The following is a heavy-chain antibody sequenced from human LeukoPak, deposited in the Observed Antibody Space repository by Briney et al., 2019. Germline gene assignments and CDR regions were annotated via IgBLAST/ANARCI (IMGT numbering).Heavy chain of an antibody. D-gene: IGHD4-17*01. CDR1: GGSFSGYY. CDR3: ARGGGGSSTVTIYWFDP. Sequence: SETLSLTCAVYGGSFSGYYWSWIRQPPGKGLEWIGYVYHSGLTYYNPSLKSRLAISVDTSKNQFSLNLNSVTAADTAMYYRARGGGGSSTVTIYWFDPWGQGALVTVSS. CDR2: VYHSGLT. J-gene: IGHJ5*02. V-gene: IGHV4-34*01.